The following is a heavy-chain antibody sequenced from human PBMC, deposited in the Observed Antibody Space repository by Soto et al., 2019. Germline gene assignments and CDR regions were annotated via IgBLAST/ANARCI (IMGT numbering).Heavy chain of an antibody. CDR2: ISNSADNT. CDR3: AKDFHYSTLLPFFDY. Sequence: PGGSLRLSCAAYGFTFSGYAMSWVRQAPGKGLKWVSGISNSADNTYYADSVKGRFTISRDNSKNRLYLQMNSLRAEDTAVYYCAKDFHYSTLLPFFDYWGQGTLVTVSS. J-gene: IGHJ4*02. V-gene: IGHV3-23*01. D-gene: IGHD2-2*01. CDR1: GFTFSGYA.